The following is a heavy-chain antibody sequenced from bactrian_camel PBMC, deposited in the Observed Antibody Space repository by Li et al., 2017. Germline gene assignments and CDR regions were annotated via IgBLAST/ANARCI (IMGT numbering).Heavy chain of an antibody. J-gene: IGHJ4*01. Sequence: HVQLVESGGGSVQAGGSLRLSCEVSGAMHNSKCMGWSRQAPGKEREWNASIYRPGGNTFAGDSVKGRFTISQDNAKNVMSLQMNDLKPEDTDMYYCAATRLSILGTSSLRAPLYTYWGQGTQVTVS. D-gene: IGHD1*01. CDR2: IYRPGGNT. V-gene: IGHV3S54*01. CDR1: GAMHNSKC. CDR3: AATRLSILGTSSLRAPLYTY.